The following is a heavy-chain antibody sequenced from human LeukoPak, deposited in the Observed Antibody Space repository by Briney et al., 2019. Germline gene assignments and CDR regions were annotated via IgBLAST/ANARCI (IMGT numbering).Heavy chain of an antibody. V-gene: IGHV4-4*02. CDR2: IYHSGNT. CDR1: GDSISSSHW. J-gene: IGHJ4*02. Sequence: SETLSLTCAVSGDSISSSHWWSWVRPSPGKGLEWIGEIYHSGNTNYNPSLKSRVATSLDKSSNHFSLRLTSVTAADTAMYFCVREEMPGKFDYWGQGILVTVSS. CDR3: VREEMPGKFDY. D-gene: IGHD1-26*01.